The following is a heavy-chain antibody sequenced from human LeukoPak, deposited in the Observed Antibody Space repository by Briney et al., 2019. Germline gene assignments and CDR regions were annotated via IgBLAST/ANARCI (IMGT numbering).Heavy chain of an antibody. J-gene: IGHJ3*02. CDR2: ISSSSSYI. V-gene: IGHV3-21*01. CDR1: GFTFSNHG. D-gene: IGHD3-9*01. Sequence: GGTLRLSCAASGFTFSNHGMNWVRQAPGKGLEWVSSISSSSSYIYYADSVKGRFTISRDNAKNSLYLQMNSLRAEDTAVYYCARKTGRREIAAFDIWGQGTMVTVSS. CDR3: ARKTGRREIAAFDI.